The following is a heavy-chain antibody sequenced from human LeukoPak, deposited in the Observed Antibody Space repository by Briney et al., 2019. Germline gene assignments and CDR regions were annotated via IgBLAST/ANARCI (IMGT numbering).Heavy chain of an antibody. Sequence: GGSLRLSCAASGFTFSSYAMSWVRQAPGKGLEWVSAIRGSGGSTYYADSVKGRFTISRDNSKNTLYLQMNSLRAEDTAVYYCAKATEMATVMYYFDYWGQGTLVTVSS. J-gene: IGHJ4*02. V-gene: IGHV3-23*01. CDR2: IRGSGGST. D-gene: IGHD5-24*01. CDR1: GFTFSSYA. CDR3: AKATEMATVMYYFDY.